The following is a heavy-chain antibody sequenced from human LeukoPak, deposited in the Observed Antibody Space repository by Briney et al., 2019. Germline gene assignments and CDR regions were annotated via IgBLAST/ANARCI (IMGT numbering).Heavy chain of an antibody. CDR2: ISGSGGST. V-gene: IGHV3-23*01. D-gene: IGHD6-13*01. Sequence: GGSLRLSCAASGFTFSSYAVSWVRQAPGKGLEWVSAISGSGGSTYYADSVKGRFTISRDNSKNTLYLQMNSLRAEDTAVYYCAKDPFSIAADAYYFDYWGQGTLVTVSS. CDR1: GFTFSSYA. J-gene: IGHJ4*02. CDR3: AKDPFSIAADAYYFDY.